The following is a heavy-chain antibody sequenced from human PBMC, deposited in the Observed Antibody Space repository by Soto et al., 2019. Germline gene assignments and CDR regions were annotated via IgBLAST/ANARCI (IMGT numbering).Heavy chain of an antibody. Sequence: EVQLLESGGGLVQPGGSLRLSCAASGFTFSSYAMSWVRQAPGKGLEWVSAISGSGGSTYYADSVKGRFTISRDNSKNTPYLQMNSLRAEDTAVYYCAKDYRGGSCYLLEYWGQGTLVTVSS. CDR1: GFTFSSYA. CDR3: AKDYRGGSCYLLEY. CDR2: ISGSGGST. D-gene: IGHD2-15*01. J-gene: IGHJ4*02. V-gene: IGHV3-23*01.